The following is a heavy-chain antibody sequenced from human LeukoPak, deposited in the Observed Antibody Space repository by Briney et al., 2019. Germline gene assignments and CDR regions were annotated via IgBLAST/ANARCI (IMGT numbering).Heavy chain of an antibody. CDR3: AKDADFWTSYYFDY. V-gene: IGHV1-2*02. Sequence: GASVKVSCKASGYTFTGDYMHWVRQAPGQGLEWMGWINPNSGGTNYAQKFQGRVTVTRDTSISTAYMELSRLRSDDTAVYYCAKDADFWTSYYFDYWGQGTLVTVSS. CDR1: GYTFTGDY. J-gene: IGHJ4*02. CDR2: INPNSGGT. D-gene: IGHD3/OR15-3a*01.